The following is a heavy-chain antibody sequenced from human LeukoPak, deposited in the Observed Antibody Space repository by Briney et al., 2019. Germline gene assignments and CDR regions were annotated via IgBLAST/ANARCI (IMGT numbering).Heavy chain of an antibody. CDR3: ASNYDILTGYYPNYYYYGMDV. CDR1: GGTFSSYA. CDR2: IIPIFGTA. V-gene: IGHV1-69*13. J-gene: IGHJ6*02. Sequence: ASVKVSCKASGGTFSSYAISWVRQAPGRGLEWMGGIIPIFGTANYAQKFQGRVTITADESTSTAYMELSSLRSEDTAVYYCASNYDILTGYYPNYYYYGMDVWGQGTTVTVSS. D-gene: IGHD3-9*01.